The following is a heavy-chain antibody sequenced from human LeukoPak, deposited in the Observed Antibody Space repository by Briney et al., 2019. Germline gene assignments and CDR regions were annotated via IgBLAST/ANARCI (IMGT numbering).Heavy chain of an antibody. D-gene: IGHD5-12*01. CDR1: GYTFTSYY. J-gene: IGHJ4*02. V-gene: IGHV1-46*01. Sequence: ASVKVSCKASGYTFTSYYMHWVRQAPGQGLEWMGIINPSGGSTSYAQKFQGRVTMTRDTSTSTVYMELSSLRSEDTAVYYCARRLNGYSGYDSPGFDYWGQGTLVTVSS. CDR3: ARRLNGYSGYDSPGFDY. CDR2: INPSGGST.